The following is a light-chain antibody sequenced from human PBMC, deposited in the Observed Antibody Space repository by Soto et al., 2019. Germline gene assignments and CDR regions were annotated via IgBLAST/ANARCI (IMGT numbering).Light chain of an antibody. V-gene: IGKV3-20*01. CDR3: QQYGSSPPIT. CDR1: QSVSSSY. CDR2: GAS. Sequence: EIVLTQSPGTLSLSPGERATLSCRASQSVSSSYLAWYQQKPGQAPRLLIYGASRRATGIPDRFSGSGSGTDFTLTISRLEPEDFALYYCQQYGSSPPITFGEGTRLEIK. J-gene: IGKJ5*01.